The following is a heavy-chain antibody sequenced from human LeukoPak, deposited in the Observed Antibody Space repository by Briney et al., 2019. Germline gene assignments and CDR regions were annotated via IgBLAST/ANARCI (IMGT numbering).Heavy chain of an antibody. CDR3: ARVPRTGLDY. J-gene: IGHJ4*02. CDR1: GGSISSGDYY. Sequence: SETLSLTCSVSGGSISSGDYYWSWIRQPPGKGLEWIGYIYYSGRTYYNPSLKSRVTISIDTPKNQFSLKVSSVTAADTAVYYCARVPRTGLDYWGQGTLVTVSS. CDR2: IYYSGRT. V-gene: IGHV4-30-4*01. D-gene: IGHD7-27*01.